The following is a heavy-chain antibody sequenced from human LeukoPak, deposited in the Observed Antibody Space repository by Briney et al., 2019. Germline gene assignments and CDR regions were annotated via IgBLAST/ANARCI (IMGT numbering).Heavy chain of an antibody. CDR1: GFTFSSSG. V-gene: IGHV3-33*03. CDR2: IWSDGSNQ. Sequence: GGSLRLSCAASGFTFSSSGMHWVRQPPGKGLEWVAVIWSDGSNQIYADSVKGRFTISRDNAKNSLYLQMNSLRAEDTAVYYCARRYFDYWGQGTLVTVSS. CDR3: ARRYFDY. J-gene: IGHJ4*02.